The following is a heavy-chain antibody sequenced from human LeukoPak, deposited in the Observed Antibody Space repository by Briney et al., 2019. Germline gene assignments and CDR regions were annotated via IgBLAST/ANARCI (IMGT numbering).Heavy chain of an antibody. J-gene: IGHJ3*02. D-gene: IGHD3-3*01. Sequence: GGSLRLSCAASGFTFSTYWMHWVRQAPGKGLVWVSRINSDGSSTTYADSVRGRFTISRDNAKNTLYLQMNSLRAEDTAVYYCAVYGGGHYPLDAFDIWGQGTMVTVST. CDR1: GFTFSTYW. CDR2: INSDGSST. V-gene: IGHV3-74*01. CDR3: AVYGGGHYPLDAFDI.